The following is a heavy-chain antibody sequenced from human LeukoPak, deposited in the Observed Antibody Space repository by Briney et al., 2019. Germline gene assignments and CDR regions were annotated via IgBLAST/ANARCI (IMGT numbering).Heavy chain of an antibody. J-gene: IGHJ4*02. D-gene: IGHD2-15*01. CDR1: GFTFSSYS. Sequence: AGGSLRLSCAASGFTFSSYSMNWVRQAPGKGLEWVGRIKSKTDGGTTDYAAPVKGRFTISRDDSKNTLYLQMSSLKSEDTAMYYCTTVGCSGGGCYCDFWGQGTLVTVSS. CDR3: TTVGCSGGGCYCDF. V-gene: IGHV3-15*01. CDR2: IKSKTDGGTT.